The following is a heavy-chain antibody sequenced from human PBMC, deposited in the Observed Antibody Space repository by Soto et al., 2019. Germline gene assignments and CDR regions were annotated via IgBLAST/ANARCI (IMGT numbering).Heavy chain of an antibody. D-gene: IGHD6-13*01. V-gene: IGHV4-4*02. J-gene: IGHJ2*01. Sequence: QVQLQESGPGLVKPSGTLSLTCAVSGGSISSSNWWSWVRQPPGKGLGWSGEIYHRGSTNYNPSLKSRVTISVDTAKNQFSLKLSSVTAADTAVYYCARLETGYSIFIDCYFDLWGRGTLVTVSS. CDR3: ARLETGYSIFIDCYFDL. CDR2: IYHRGST. CDR1: GGSISSSNW.